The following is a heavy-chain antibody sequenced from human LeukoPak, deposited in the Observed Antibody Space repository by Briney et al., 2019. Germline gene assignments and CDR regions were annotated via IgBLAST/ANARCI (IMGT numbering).Heavy chain of an antibody. CDR2: IKQDGSEK. CDR3: AKGFIGSWTHNFDY. Sequence: GGSLRLSCAASGFTFSSYWMSWVRQAPGKGLEWVANIKQDGSEKYYVDSVKGRFTISRDNAKNSLYLQMNSLRAEDTAVYYCAKGFIGSWTHNFDYWGQGTLVTVSS. J-gene: IGHJ4*02. CDR1: GFTFSSYW. D-gene: IGHD6-13*01. V-gene: IGHV3-7*03.